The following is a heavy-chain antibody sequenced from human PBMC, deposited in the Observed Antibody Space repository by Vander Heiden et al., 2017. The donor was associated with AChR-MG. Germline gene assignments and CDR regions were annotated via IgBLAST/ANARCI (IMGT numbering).Heavy chain of an antibody. J-gene: IGHJ5*02. CDR1: GFTVKDAW. D-gene: IGHD1-7*01. Sequence: DVHLVESGGGLVKPGGSLRLPCAVSGFTVKDAWMNWVRQAPGKGLEWIGRIKSNSDGGITDHAAPVKGRFTISRDDSKNTLYLQMDSLKTEDTGVYYCTTLSLWNYVLETWGQGSLVTVSS. CDR3: TTLSLWNYVLET. V-gene: IGHV3-15*01. CDR2: IKSNSDGGIT.